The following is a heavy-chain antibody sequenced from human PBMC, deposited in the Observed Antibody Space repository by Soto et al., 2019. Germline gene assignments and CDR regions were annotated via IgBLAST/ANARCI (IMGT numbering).Heavy chain of an antibody. D-gene: IGHD4-17*01. J-gene: IGHJ4*02. CDR3: ARSRYGAVTNAYYFDY. V-gene: IGHV4-61*01. CDR1: GGSIRSSNFS. CDR2: MYYSGTS. Sequence: SETLSLTCTVIGGSIRSSNFSWGWLRQHPGRGLEWIGNMYYSGTSNYSPSLKSRVTISVDTSKNQFSLKLSSVTAADTAVYYCARSRYGAVTNAYYFDYWGQGTLVTVSS.